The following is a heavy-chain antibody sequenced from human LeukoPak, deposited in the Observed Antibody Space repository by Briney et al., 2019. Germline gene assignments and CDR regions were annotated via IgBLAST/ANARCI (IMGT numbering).Heavy chain of an antibody. D-gene: IGHD6-13*01. V-gene: IGHV3-7*03. CDR2: INQDGTEK. CDR1: GFTFSSYW. CDR3: ARGPLIAAAGTW. J-gene: IGHJ4*02. Sequence: GGSLRLSCAASGFTFSSYWMSCVRQAPGEGLEWVAKINQDGTEKAYVDSVRGRFTISRDNAKNSLFLQMNSLRAEDTAVYYCARGPLIAAAGTWWGQGTLVTLSS.